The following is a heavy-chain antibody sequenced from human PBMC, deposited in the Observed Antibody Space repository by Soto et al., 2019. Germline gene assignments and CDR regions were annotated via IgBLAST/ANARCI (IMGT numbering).Heavy chain of an antibody. D-gene: IGHD2-15*01. V-gene: IGHV1-69*02. CDR3: ARYCSGDSCHHDAFDI. CDR1: GGTFSSYT. Sequence: QVQLVQSGAEVKKPGSSVKVSCKASGGTFSSYTISWVRQAPGQGLEWMGRIIPILGIANYAQKFEGRVTITADKPTSTADMELSSLRSEDTAVYYCARYCSGDSCHHDAFDIWGQGTMVTVSS. CDR2: IIPILGIA. J-gene: IGHJ3*02.